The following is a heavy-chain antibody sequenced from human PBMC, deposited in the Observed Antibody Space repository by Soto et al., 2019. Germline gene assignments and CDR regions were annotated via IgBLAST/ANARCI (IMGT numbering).Heavy chain of an antibody. CDR2: SYYSGTS. V-gene: IGHV4-39*01. CDR1: GGSIRVQSYY. CDR3: TRRYSRTDNYFVP. D-gene: IGHD3-16*02. Sequence: SETLSLTCTVSGGSIRVQSYYWTWIRQTPGKGLEWVGSSYYSGTSYFNPALKGRVTISVDTSTNQFSLRLTSVPAADTAVYYCTRRYSRTDNYFVPRGQTTLLTAST. J-gene: IGHJ5*02.